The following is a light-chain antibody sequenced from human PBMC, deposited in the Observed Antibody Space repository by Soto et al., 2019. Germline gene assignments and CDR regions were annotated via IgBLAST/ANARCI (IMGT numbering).Light chain of an antibody. CDR3: CAYAGSSTFVV. V-gene: IGLV2-23*03. CDR2: EGT. J-gene: IGLJ2*01. Sequence: QSVLTQPASVSGSPGQSITISCTGTSSDVGSYNLVSWYQQYPGKAPKLMTYEGTKRPSGVSNRFSGSKSGNTASLTISGLQAEDEADYYCCAYAGSSTFVVFGGGTQLTVL. CDR1: SSDVGSYNL.